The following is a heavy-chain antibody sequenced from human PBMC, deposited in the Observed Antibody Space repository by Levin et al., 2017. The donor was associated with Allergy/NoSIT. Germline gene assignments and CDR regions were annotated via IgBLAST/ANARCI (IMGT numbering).Heavy chain of an antibody. Sequence: ASVKVSCVASGFIFSNFGMTCVRQAPGKGLQWVAAITGSDSRTFYADSVKGRFTISRDNSKNTLYLQMNSLRAEDTALYYCAKFGAFDIWGQGTMVTVSS. CDR1: GFIFSNFG. J-gene: IGHJ3*02. D-gene: IGHD3-10*01. V-gene: IGHV3-23*01. CDR2: ITGSDSRT. CDR3: AKFGAFDI.